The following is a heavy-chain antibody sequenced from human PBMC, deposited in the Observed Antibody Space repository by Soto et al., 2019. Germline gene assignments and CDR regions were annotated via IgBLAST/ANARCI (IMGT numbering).Heavy chain of an antibody. V-gene: IGHV1-18*04. D-gene: IGHD5-18*01. J-gene: IGHJ6*02. CDR3: ARWGMVDRATERYYYYYGMDA. Sequence: QVQLVQSGAEVKKPGASVKVSCKASGYTFTSYGISWVRQAPGQGLEWMGWISAYNGNTNYAQKLQGRVTMTTDTSTSTAYMELRSLRSDDTAVYYCARWGMVDRATERYYYYYGMDAWGQGNTVTVSS. CDR1: GYTFTSYG. CDR2: ISAYNGNT.